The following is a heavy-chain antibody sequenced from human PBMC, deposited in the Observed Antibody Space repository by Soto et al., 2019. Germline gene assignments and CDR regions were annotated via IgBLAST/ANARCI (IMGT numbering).Heavy chain of an antibody. CDR1: GASISSGGFY. CDR2: FYGSGNT. V-gene: IGHV4-31*03. Sequence: PSESLSLTCISSGASISSGGFYWGWVRQHPGKGLEWIGFFYGSGNTYYDASLKSRLTISVFRSNNQFSLKLASVTAADTAVYYCARGPRQIAGSFYYGMDVCGQVTSVAVS. J-gene: IGHJ6*02. CDR3: ARGPRQIAGSFYYGMDV.